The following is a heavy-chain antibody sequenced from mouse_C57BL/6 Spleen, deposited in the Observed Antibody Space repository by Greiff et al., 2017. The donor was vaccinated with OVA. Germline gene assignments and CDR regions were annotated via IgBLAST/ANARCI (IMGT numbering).Heavy chain of an antibody. CDR1: GYTFTDYY. CDR2: INPYNGGT. J-gene: IGHJ1*03. D-gene: IGHD2-1*01. Sequence: VQLQQSGPVLVKPGASVKMSCKASGYTFTDYYMNWVKQSHGKSLEWIGVINPYNGGTSYNQKFKGKATLTVDKSSSTAYMELNSLTSEDSAVYYCAAYGNYVWYFDVWGTGTTVTVSS. V-gene: IGHV1-19*01. CDR3: AAYGNYVWYFDV.